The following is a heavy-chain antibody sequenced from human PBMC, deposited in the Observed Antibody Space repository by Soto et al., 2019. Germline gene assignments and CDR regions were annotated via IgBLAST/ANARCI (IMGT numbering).Heavy chain of an antibody. CDR3: ARHLGGAGWDNWFDP. CDR1: GGSISSRSHH. Sequence: SETLSPTCTVSGGSISSRSHHWGWIRQPPGKGLEWIGSIYYSGSTYYDPSLKSRVTISVDTSKNQFSLRLRSVSAADTAVYYCARHLGGAGWDNWFDPWGQGSLVTVSS. D-gene: IGHD6-19*01. V-gene: IGHV4-39*01. CDR2: IYYSGST. J-gene: IGHJ5*02.